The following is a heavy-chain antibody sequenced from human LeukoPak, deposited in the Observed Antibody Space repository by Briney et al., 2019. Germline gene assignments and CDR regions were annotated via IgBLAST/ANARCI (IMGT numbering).Heavy chain of an antibody. V-gene: IGHV3-23*01. Sequence: GGSLRLSCAASGFTFSSYAMSWVRQAPGKGLEWVSAISGSGGSKYYADSVKGRFTISRDNSKNTLYLQMNSLRAEDTAVYYCAKDGYCSSTSCYSGGFDYWGQGTLVTVSS. CDR3: AKDGYCSSTSCYSGGFDY. J-gene: IGHJ4*02. D-gene: IGHD2-2*03. CDR1: GFTFSSYA. CDR2: ISGSGGSK.